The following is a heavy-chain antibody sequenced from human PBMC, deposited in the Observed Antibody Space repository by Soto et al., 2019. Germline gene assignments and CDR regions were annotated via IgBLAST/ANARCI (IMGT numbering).Heavy chain of an antibody. CDR2: IYYSGST. D-gene: IGHD3-10*01. V-gene: IGHV4-59*01. CDR3: ARGWFGELSPNWFDP. J-gene: IGHJ5*02. CDR1: GGSMNNFY. Sequence: SETLSLTCTVSGGSMNNFYWSWIRQPPGKGLEWIGYIYYSGSTNYNPSLKSRVTISVDTSKNQFSLKLSSVTAADTAVYYCARGWFGELSPNWFDPWGQGTLVTVSS.